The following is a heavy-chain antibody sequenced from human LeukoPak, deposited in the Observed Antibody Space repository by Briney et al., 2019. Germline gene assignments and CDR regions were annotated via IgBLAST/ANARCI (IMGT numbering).Heavy chain of an antibody. D-gene: IGHD6-6*01. V-gene: IGHV4-31*03. Sequence: SQTLSLTCTVSGGSISSGGYYWSWIRQHPGKGLEWIGYIYYSGSTYYSPSLKSRVTISVDTSKNQFSLKLSFVTAADTAVYYCARDMGDSSSSASGVSFDYWGQGTLVTVSS. CDR3: ARDMGDSSSSASGVSFDY. CDR1: GGSISSGGYY. CDR2: IYYSGST. J-gene: IGHJ4*02.